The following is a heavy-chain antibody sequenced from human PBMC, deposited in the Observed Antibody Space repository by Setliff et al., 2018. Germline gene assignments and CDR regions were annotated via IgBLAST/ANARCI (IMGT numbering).Heavy chain of an antibody. D-gene: IGHD5-18*01. V-gene: IGHV3-30*02. Sequence: GESLKISCTASESTFSSFGMHWVRQAPGKGLEWVGFIRYDGSYEYYADSVQGRFTISRDNSKNTLFLHMNNQRPEDTALYYCAKASLAYSFGYYFDSWGQGALVTVSS. CDR3: AKASLAYSFGYYFDS. CDR2: IRYDGSYE. J-gene: IGHJ4*01. CDR1: ESTFSSFG.